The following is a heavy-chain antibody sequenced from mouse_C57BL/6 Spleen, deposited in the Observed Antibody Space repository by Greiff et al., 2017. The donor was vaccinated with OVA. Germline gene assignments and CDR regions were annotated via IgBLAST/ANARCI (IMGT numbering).Heavy chain of an antibody. V-gene: IGHV1-66*01. Sequence: VKLQESGPELVKPGASVKISCKASGYSFTSYYIHWVKQRPGQGLEWIGWIYPGSGNTKYNEKFKGKATLTADTSSSTAYMQLSSLTSEDSAVYYCARGRDYDYLFAYWGQGTLVTVSA. D-gene: IGHD2-4*01. J-gene: IGHJ3*01. CDR2: IYPGSGNT. CDR3: ARGRDYDYLFAY. CDR1: GYSFTSYY.